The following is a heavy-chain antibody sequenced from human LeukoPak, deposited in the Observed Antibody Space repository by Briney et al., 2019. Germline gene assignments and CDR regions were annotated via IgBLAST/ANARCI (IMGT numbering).Heavy chain of an antibody. Sequence: ASVRVSCKASGYTFTGYGISWVRQAPGQGLEWMGWISAYNGNTNYAQKLQGRVTMTTDTSTSTAYMELRSLRSDDTAVYYCASTRSLAVTAPDDYWGQGTLVTVSS. CDR2: ISAYNGNT. V-gene: IGHV1-18*01. CDR3: ASTRSLAVTAPDDY. D-gene: IGHD2-21*02. CDR1: GYTFTGYG. J-gene: IGHJ4*02.